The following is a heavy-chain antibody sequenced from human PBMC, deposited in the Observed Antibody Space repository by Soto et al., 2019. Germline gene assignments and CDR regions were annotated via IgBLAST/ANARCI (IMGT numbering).Heavy chain of an antibody. Sequence: VASVKVSCKASGYTFTGYYMHWVRQAPGQGLEWVGWINPNSGGTNYAQKFQGWVTMTRDTSISTAYMELSRLRSDDTAVYYCARYYYDSSGPGSGAFDIWGQGTMVTVSS. D-gene: IGHD3-22*01. CDR2: INPNSGGT. J-gene: IGHJ3*02. CDR1: GYTFTGYY. CDR3: ARYYYDSSGPGSGAFDI. V-gene: IGHV1-2*04.